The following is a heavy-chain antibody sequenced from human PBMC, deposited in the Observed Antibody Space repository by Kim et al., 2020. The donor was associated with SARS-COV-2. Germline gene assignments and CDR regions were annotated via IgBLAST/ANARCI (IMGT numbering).Heavy chain of an antibody. CDR1: GFTFSDYY. J-gene: IGHJ6*02. CDR2: ISSSSSYT. D-gene: IGHD3-9*01. Sequence: GGSLRLSCAASGFTFSDYYMSWIRQAPRKGLEWVSYISSSSSYTNYADSVKGRFTISRDNAKNSLYLQMNSLRAEDTAVYYCARDGRYDILTHQNYYYYGIDVWGQGTTVTVSS. CDR3: ARDGRYDILTHQNYYYYGIDV. V-gene: IGHV3-11*05.